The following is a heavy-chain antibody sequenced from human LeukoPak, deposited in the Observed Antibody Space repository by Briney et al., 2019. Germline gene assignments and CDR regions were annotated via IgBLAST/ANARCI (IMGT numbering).Heavy chain of an antibody. Sequence: SETLSLTCTVSGGSISSYYWSWIRQPPGKGLEWVGYMHYIGSTNYNPSLKSRVSISLDTSKNQFSLRLSSVTAADTAVYYCARVDANWGFIDYWGQGTLVTVSS. J-gene: IGHJ4*02. D-gene: IGHD7-27*01. CDR1: GGSISSYY. CDR3: ARVDANWGFIDY. CDR2: MHYIGST. V-gene: IGHV4-59*01.